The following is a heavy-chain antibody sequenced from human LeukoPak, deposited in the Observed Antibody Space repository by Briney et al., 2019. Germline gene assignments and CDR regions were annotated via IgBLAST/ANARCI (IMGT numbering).Heavy chain of an antibody. J-gene: IGHJ4*02. Sequence: GGSLRLSCAASGFAFNNYAMTWVRQAPGKGLEWLSNINDNGGQIHYADSVKGRFTISRDNSKNTLFLQMDSLRAEDTAVYYCAKTQWKVGATDYFDYWGQGILVTVYS. CDR2: INDNGGQI. CDR1: GFAFNNYA. CDR3: AKTQWKVGATDYFDY. V-gene: IGHV3-23*01. D-gene: IGHD1-26*01.